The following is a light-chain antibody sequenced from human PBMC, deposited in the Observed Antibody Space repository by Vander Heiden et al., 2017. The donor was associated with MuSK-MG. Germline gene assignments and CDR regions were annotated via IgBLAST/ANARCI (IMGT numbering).Light chain of an antibody. V-gene: IGKV1-6*01. CDR1: QGIGND. CDR3: RQDDSSPYT. Sequence: AIQMTQSPSSLSASVGDRITISCRASQGIGNDLGWYQQKPGKAPVLLIYGASSLQNGVPSRFSGSASGTDFSLTISGLQPEDFATYFCRQDDSSPYTFGQWTKLEIK. J-gene: IGKJ2*01. CDR2: GAS.